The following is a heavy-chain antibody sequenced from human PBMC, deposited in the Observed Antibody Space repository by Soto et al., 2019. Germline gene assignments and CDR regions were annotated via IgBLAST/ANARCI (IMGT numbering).Heavy chain of an antibody. V-gene: IGHV3-15*01. CDR2: IKRETDGGTT. D-gene: IGHD3-16*02. Sequence: EVQLVESGGGLVKPGGSLRLSCAASGFTFSSAWMGWVRQAPGKGLEWVARIKRETDGGTTDYAAPVEVRFTISRADYKNTRYLPIKSLETEDKAVYYCTTYDYIWVSYRYRLAYWGQGTLVTVSS. CDR1: GFTFSSAW. CDR3: TTYDYIWVSYRYRLAY. J-gene: IGHJ4*02.